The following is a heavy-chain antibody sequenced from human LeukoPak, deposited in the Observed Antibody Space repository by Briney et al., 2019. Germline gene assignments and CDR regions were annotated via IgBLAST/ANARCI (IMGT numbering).Heavy chain of an antibody. D-gene: IGHD6-13*01. Sequence: VGSVKVSCKASGYTFTSYDINWVRQATGQGLEWMGWMNPNSGNTGYAQKFQGRVTMTRNTSISTAYMELSSLRSEDTAVYYCARIDKDPYSSSWYFDYWGQGTLVTVSS. CDR3: ARIDKDPYSSSWYFDY. CDR2: MNPNSGNT. J-gene: IGHJ4*02. V-gene: IGHV1-8*01. CDR1: GYTFTSYD.